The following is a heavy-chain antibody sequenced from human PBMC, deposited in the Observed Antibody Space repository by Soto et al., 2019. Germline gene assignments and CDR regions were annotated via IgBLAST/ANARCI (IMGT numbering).Heavy chain of an antibody. CDR2: FSGSGYST. CDR1: GFTFSSYA. J-gene: IGHJ4*02. Sequence: GGSLRLSCAASGFTFSSYAMSWVRQAPGKGLEWVSAFSGSGYSTYYADSVKGRFTISRDNYKNTLYLQMNSLRAEDTAVYYCAKDGGAVPAHFDYWGQGTLVTVSS. CDR3: AKDGGAVPAHFDY. V-gene: IGHV3-23*01. D-gene: IGHD2-2*01.